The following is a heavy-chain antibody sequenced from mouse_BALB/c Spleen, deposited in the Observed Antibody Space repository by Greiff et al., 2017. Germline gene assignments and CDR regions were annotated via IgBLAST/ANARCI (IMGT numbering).Heavy chain of an antibody. Sequence: VQLQQSGAELVRPGTSVKVSCKASGYAFTNYLIEWVKQRPGQGLEWIGVINPGSGGTNYNEKFKGKATLTADKSSSTAYMQLSSLTSDDSAVYFCARYGYFDYWGQGTTLTVSS. CDR3: ARYGYFDY. D-gene: IGHD1-1*01. CDR2: INPGSGGT. V-gene: IGHV1-54*01. CDR1: GYAFTNYL. J-gene: IGHJ2*01.